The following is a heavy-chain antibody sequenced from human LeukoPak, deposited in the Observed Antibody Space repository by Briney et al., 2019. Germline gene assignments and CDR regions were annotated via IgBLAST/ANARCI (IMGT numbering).Heavy chain of an antibody. V-gene: IGHV4-59*11. J-gene: IGHJ3*02. Sequence: SETLSLTCTVSGGSIRSHYWSWIRQPPGKGLEWIGYIYNNGRTDYNPSLKSRVTISLDTSKNQFSLKLTSVTAADTAVYYCARDARYYDSSGYYVFDIWGQGTKVTVSS. CDR1: GGSIRSHY. CDR3: ARDARYYDSSGYYVFDI. D-gene: IGHD3-22*01. CDR2: IYNNGRT.